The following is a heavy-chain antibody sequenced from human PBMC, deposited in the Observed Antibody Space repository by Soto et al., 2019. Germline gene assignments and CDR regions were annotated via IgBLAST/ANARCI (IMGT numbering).Heavy chain of an antibody. D-gene: IGHD3-22*01. CDR1: GGSISSYY. J-gene: IGHJ4*02. V-gene: IGHV4-59*01. Sequence: QVQLQESGPGLVKPSETLSLTCTVSGGSISSYYWSWIRQAPGKGLEWIGYIYYSGNTNYNPSLKSRVTILIDMSKNQFSLKLSSVTAADTAVYYCARDAYTSGFYFFDYWGQGTLVTVSS. CDR2: IYYSGNT. CDR3: ARDAYTSGFYFFDY.